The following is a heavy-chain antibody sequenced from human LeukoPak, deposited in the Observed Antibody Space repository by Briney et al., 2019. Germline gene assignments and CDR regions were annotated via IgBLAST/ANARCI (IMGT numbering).Heavy chain of an antibody. V-gene: IGHV1-69*06. Sequence: ASVKVSCKASGGTFSSYAISWVRQAPGQGLEWMGGIIPIFGTANYAQKFQGRVTITADKSTSTAYMELSSLRSEDTAVYYCARGASITIFGVVSPTMAYYFDYWGQGTLVTVSS. CDR3: ARGASITIFGVVSPTMAYYFDY. J-gene: IGHJ4*02. CDR2: IIPIFGTA. CDR1: GGTFSSYA. D-gene: IGHD3-3*01.